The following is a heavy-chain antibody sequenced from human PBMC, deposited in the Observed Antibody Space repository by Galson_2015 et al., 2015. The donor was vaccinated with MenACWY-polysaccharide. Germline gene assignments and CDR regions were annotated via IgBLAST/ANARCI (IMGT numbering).Heavy chain of an antibody. D-gene: IGHD1-1*01. J-gene: IGHJ3*01. CDR3: VRMEVSDAFDL. CDR2: ISSSSTSI. CDR1: GFIFSSHS. V-gene: IGHV3-48*04. Sequence: SLRLSCAASGFIFSSHSMNWVRQAPGRGLEWISYISSSSTSINYADSVKGRFTISRDNAKNMLYLQMNSLRAEDTAVYYCVRMEVSDAFDLWGQGTMVTVSS.